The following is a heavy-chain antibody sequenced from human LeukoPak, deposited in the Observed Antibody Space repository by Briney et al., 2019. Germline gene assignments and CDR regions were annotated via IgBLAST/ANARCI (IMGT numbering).Heavy chain of an antibody. D-gene: IGHD3-9*01. CDR1: GFTFSNYA. J-gene: IGHJ4*02. V-gene: IGHV3-23*01. CDR3: ATWGDYDVLTGYSVPDY. Sequence: TGASLRLSCAASGFTFSNYAMSWVRQAPGKGLECGSAILGSGGMTYYADSVRGRVTVSRDNSKSTLYLQMHIFRSEDTDLYSCATWGDYDVLTGYSVPDYWGQGPLVTVSS. CDR2: ILGSGGMT.